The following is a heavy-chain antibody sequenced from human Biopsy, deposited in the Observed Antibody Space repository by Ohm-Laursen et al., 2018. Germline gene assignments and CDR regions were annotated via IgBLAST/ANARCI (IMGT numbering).Heavy chain of an antibody. CDR1: GVSITAYY. CDR2: VYYSGTT. CDR3: ARRLPLRGYAFDV. J-gene: IGHJ3*01. Sequence: SQTLSLTCTVSGVSITAYYWSWIRQPPGKGLEWIGDVYYSGTTNYNPSLKSRLTISLDTSKNQFSLKLNSVTATDTAVYYCARRLPLRGYAFDVWGQGTLVTVSS. V-gene: IGHV4-59*08. D-gene: IGHD3-10*01.